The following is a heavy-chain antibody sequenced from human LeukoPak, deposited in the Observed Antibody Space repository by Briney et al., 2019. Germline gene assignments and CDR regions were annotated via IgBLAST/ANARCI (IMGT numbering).Heavy chain of an antibody. CDR1: GYTFTSYY. Sequence: GASVKVSCTASGYTFTSYYMHWVRQAPGQGLEWEGIIHPSGGSTSYAPEFPGRVTMTRDTFTNPVYMELRSLRSEDTAVYYWGVGATPDAFDIWGQGTMVTVSS. CDR2: IHPSGGST. CDR3: GVGATPDAFDI. J-gene: IGHJ3*02. D-gene: IGHD1-26*01. V-gene: IGHV1-46*01.